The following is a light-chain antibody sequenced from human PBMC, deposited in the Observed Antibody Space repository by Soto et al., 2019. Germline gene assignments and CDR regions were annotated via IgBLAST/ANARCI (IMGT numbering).Light chain of an antibody. CDR3: QQYNSYWT. CDR1: QSISSW. J-gene: IGKJ1*01. CDR2: KAS. Sequence: DIQMTQSPSTLSASVGDRVTITCRARQSISSWLAWYQQKPGKAPKLLIYKASSLESGVPSRFSGSGSGTEFTLTISSLQPDDFATYYCQQYNSYWTFGQGTKGEIK. V-gene: IGKV1-5*03.